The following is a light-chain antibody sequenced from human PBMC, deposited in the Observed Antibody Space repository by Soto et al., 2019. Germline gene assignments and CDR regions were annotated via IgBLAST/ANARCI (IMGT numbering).Light chain of an antibody. V-gene: IGKV1-39*01. CDR3: QQNYSTPIT. CDR1: QSISTW. Sequence: DIHMTQSPSTLSASVGARVPITCRASQSISTWLAWYQQKPGKAPKLLIYAASSLQSGVPSRFSGSGSGTDFTLTISSLQPEDFATYYCQQNYSTPITFGKGTRVEIK. CDR2: AAS. J-gene: IGKJ5*01.